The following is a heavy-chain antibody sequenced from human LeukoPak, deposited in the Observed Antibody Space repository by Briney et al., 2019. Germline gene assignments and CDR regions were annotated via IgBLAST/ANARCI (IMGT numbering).Heavy chain of an antibody. CDR1: GFIFSKYA. Sequence: QPGGSLRLSCAASGFIFSKYAMHWVRQAPGKGLEWVAVISYDGSNKYHADSVKGRFTISRDNSKNTLYLQMNSLRAEDTAVYYCAKTPIVLVVAATYFDYWGQGTLVTVSS. CDR3: AKTPIVLVVAATYFDY. J-gene: IGHJ4*02. CDR2: ISYDGSNK. D-gene: IGHD2-15*01. V-gene: IGHV3-30*18.